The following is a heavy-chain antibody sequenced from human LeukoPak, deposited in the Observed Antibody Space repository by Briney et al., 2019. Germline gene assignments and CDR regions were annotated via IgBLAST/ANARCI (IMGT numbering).Heavy chain of an antibody. CDR2: ISGSGGNT. V-gene: IGHV3-23*01. CDR3: AKPINYDILSGYYGN. D-gene: IGHD3-9*01. J-gene: IGHJ4*02. Sequence: GGSLRLSCAASGFSFGDYAINWVRQAPGKGLECVSAISGSGGNTYYADSVKGRFTISRDNSKNTVYLQMSSLRVEDTAVYYCAKPINYDILSGYYGNWGQGTLVTVSS. CDR1: GFSFGDYA.